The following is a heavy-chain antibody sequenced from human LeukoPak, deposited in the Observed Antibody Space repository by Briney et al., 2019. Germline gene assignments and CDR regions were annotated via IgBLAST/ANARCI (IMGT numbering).Heavy chain of an antibody. CDR1: GFTFSSYS. CDR2: ISSSSYI. V-gene: IGHV3-21*01. J-gene: IGHJ6*02. CDR3: ARDVAYCSSTSCYTGYYYGMDV. Sequence: GGSLRLSCAASGFTFSSYSMNWVRQAPGKGLEWVSSISSSSYIYYADSVKGRFTISRDNAKNSLYLQMNSLRAEDTAVYYCARDVAYCSSTSCYTGYYYGMDVWGQGTTVTVSS. D-gene: IGHD2-2*02.